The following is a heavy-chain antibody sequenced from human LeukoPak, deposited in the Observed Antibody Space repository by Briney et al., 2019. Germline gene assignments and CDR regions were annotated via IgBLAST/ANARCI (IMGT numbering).Heavy chain of an antibody. CDR1: GGSISIYY. Sequence: SETLSLTCTISGGSISIYYWSWIRQPPGKGLEWIGYIYNSGSTNYNPSLKSRVTISVDTSKNQFSLMLSSVTAADTAVYYCARGYDSSAYYPFNYWGQGTLVTVSS. J-gene: IGHJ4*02. CDR3: ARGYDSSAYYPFNY. CDR2: IYNSGST. D-gene: IGHD3-22*01. V-gene: IGHV4-59*01.